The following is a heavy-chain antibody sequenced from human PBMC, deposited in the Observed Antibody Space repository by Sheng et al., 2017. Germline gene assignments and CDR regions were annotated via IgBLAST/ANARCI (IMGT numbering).Heavy chain of an antibody. CDR2: IYYSGGT. V-gene: IGHV4-59*01. CDR3: ASLVTTNYYYMDV. D-gene: IGHD4-4*01. Sequence: QVQLQESGPGLVKPSETLSLTCTVSGGSISSYYWSWIRQPPGKGLEWIGYIYYSGGTNYNPSLKSRVTISVDTSKNQFSLKLSSVTAADTAVYYCASLVTTNYYYMDVWGQGTTVTVSS. J-gene: IGHJ6*03. CDR1: GGSISSYY.